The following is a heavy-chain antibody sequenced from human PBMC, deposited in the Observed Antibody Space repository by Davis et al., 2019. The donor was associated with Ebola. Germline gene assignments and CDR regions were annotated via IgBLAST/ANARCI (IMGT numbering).Heavy chain of an antibody. J-gene: IGHJ4*02. Sequence: SETLSLTCTVSRGSISRSSYYWGWIRQPPGKGLEWIGYIYYSGSTNYNPSLKSRVTISVDTSKNQFSLKLSSVTAADTAVYYCASGSYSNYVGRIDYWGQGTLVTVSS. CDR3: ASGSYSNYVGRIDY. D-gene: IGHD4-11*01. CDR1: RGSISRSSYY. V-gene: IGHV4-61*05. CDR2: IYYSGST.